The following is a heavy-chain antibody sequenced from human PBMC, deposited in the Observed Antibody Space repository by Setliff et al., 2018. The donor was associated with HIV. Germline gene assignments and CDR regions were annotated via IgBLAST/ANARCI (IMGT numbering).Heavy chain of an antibody. V-gene: IGHV4-31*03. CDR3: AVDSTTDSFDI. CDR2: IYYSGST. CDR1: GGSISTGGYY. J-gene: IGHJ3*02. Sequence: KPSETLSLTCTVSGGSISTGGYYWSWNRQHPGKGLEWIGYIYYSGSTYYNPSLQSRVTISVDTSKNQFSLKLSSVTAADTALYYCAVDSTTDSFDIWGQGTMVTVSS. D-gene: IGHD3-22*01.